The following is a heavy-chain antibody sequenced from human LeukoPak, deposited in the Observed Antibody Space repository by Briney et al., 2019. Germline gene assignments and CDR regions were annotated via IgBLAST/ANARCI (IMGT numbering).Heavy chain of an antibody. V-gene: IGHV3-30*02. J-gene: IGHJ4*02. CDR1: GFIFSSSG. Sequence: GGSLRLSCEASGFIFSSSGMHWVRQAPGKGLEWVAFIRYDGSYNYYADSVKGRFTISRDSSKKTLYLQMNSLRVEDTAVYYCAKAMTTVTPFDYWGQGTLVTVSS. CDR2: IRYDGSYN. CDR3: AKAMTTVTPFDY. D-gene: IGHD4-17*01.